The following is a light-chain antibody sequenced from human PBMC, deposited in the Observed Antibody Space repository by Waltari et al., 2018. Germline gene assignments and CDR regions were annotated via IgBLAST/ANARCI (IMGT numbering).Light chain of an antibody. CDR1: SSDVGGYNY. Sequence: QSALTQPASVSGSPGQSITISCTGTSSDVGGYNYVSWYQQHPGKAPKLMIYVVSNRPSGVSNRFSGSKSANTASLTISGLQAEDEADYYCSSYTSSSSGVFGTGTKVTVL. CDR3: SSYTSSSSGV. V-gene: IGLV2-14*01. CDR2: VVS. J-gene: IGLJ1*01.